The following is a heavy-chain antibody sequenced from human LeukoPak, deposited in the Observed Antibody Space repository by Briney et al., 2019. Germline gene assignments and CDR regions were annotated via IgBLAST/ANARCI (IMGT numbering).Heavy chain of an antibody. CDR2: ISSSGSTI. V-gene: IGHV3-11*04. CDR1: GFTFSDYY. D-gene: IGHD3-9*01. J-gene: IGHJ4*02. Sequence: GGSLRLSCAASGFTFSDYYMNWVRQAPGKGLEWVSYISSSGSTIYYADSVKGRFTTSRDNAKNSLYLQMNSLRAEDTAVYYCATYYDILTGYYPRRDYWGQGTLVTVSS. CDR3: ATYYDILTGYYPRRDY.